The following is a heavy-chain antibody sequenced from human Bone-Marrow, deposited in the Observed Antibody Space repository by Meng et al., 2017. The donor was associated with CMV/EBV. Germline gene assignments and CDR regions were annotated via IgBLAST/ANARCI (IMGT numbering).Heavy chain of an antibody. V-gene: IGHV3-21*01. Sequence: GESLKISCAASGFAFSSYALHWVRRAPGRGLEWVASITDTSTFIYYKDSVKGRFTISRDNAKTSLHLQMNSLRAEDTAVYYCARNYDYVWGSYRWRPGDYYEYGMDVWGQGTTVTVSS. CDR2: ITDTSTFI. CDR3: ARNYDYVWGSYRWRPGDYYEYGMDV. CDR1: GFAFSSYA. J-gene: IGHJ6*02. D-gene: IGHD3-16*02.